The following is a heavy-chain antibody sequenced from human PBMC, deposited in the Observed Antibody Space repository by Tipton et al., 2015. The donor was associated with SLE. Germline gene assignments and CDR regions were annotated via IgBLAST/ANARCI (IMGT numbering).Heavy chain of an antibody. CDR3: ARHYRETTTFHYFHYGMDV. Sequence: GLVKPSQTLSLTCTVSGDSINSGAYYWSWIRQHPGKGLEWIGQIHSSGSTSYNPSLKSRVSISADTSKNQFSLKLSSVTAADTAVYYCARHYRETTTFHYFHYGMDVWGQGTTVTVFS. D-gene: IGHD4-17*01. V-gene: IGHV4-31*03. CDR1: GDSINSGAYY. J-gene: IGHJ6*02. CDR2: IHSSGST.